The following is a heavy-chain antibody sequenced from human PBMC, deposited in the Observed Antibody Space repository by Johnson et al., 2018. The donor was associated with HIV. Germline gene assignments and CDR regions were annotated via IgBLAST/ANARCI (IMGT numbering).Heavy chain of an antibody. Sequence: QVQLVESGGGLVKPGGSLRLSCAASGFTFSDYYMSWIRQAPGKGLEWVSYISESGTTIYYADSVKGRFTISRDNAKNTLYLQMNSLRAEDTAIYYCVKGMDSSSWYAFDIWGQGTMVTVSS. CDR2: ISESGTTI. CDR1: GFTFSDYY. J-gene: IGHJ3*02. D-gene: IGHD6-13*01. CDR3: VKGMDSSSWYAFDI. V-gene: IGHV3-11*04.